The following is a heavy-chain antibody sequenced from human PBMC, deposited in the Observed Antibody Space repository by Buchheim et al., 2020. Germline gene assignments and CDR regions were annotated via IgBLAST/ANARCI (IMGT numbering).Heavy chain of an antibody. Sequence: VQLVESGGGLVQPGGSLRLSCAASGFTFSSYGMHWVRQAPGKGLEWVAVISYDGSNKYYADSVKGRFTISRDNSKNTLYLQMNSLRAEDTAVYYCAKDRNYDYVWGSYRSYYFDYWGQGTL. D-gene: IGHD3-16*02. V-gene: IGHV3-30*18. CDR3: AKDRNYDYVWGSYRSYYFDY. J-gene: IGHJ4*02. CDR2: ISYDGSNK. CDR1: GFTFSSYG.